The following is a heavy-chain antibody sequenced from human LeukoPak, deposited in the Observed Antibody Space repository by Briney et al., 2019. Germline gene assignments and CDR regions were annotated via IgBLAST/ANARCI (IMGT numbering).Heavy chain of an antibody. Sequence: SETLSLTCVVYGGSFSGYFWSWIRQPPGKGLEWIGEITPSGSTNYSPSLKSRASISIDTSKKKLSLRLTSVTAADSAVYYCASSFYYDSRDYWGQGTLVTVSS. D-gene: IGHD3-22*01. V-gene: IGHV4-34*01. CDR2: ITPSGST. CDR3: ASSFYYDSRDY. CDR1: GGSFSGYF. J-gene: IGHJ4*02.